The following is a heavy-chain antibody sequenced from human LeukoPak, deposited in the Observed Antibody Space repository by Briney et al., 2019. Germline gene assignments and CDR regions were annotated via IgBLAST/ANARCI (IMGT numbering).Heavy chain of an antibody. V-gene: IGHV3-21*01. Sequence: GGSLRLSCAASGFTFSSYSMNWVRQAPEKGLEWVSSISSSSSYIYYADSVKGRFTISRDNAKNSLYLQMNSLRAEDTAVYYCARDVTGYEFDYWGQGTLVTVSS. CDR3: ARDVTGYEFDY. CDR1: GFTFSSYS. CDR2: ISSSSSYI. D-gene: IGHD5-12*01. J-gene: IGHJ4*02.